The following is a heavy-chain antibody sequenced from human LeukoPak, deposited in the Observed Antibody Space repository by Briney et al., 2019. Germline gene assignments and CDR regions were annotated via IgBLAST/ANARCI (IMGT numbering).Heavy chain of an antibody. J-gene: IGHJ4*02. D-gene: IGHD2-15*01. CDR1: GGSFSNYY. Sequence: SETLSLTCAVYGGSFSNYYWSWIRQPPGKGLEWIGEINHSGSTNYNPSLKSRVTISVDTSKNQFSLKLSSVTAADTAVYYCARCVRYCDYWGQGTLVTVSS. CDR2: INHSGST. V-gene: IGHV4-34*01. CDR3: ARCVRYCDY.